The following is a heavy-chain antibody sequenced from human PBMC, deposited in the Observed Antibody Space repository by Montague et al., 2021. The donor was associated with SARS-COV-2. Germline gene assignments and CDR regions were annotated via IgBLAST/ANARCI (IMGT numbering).Heavy chain of an antibody. D-gene: IGHD2-2*01. CDR2: ISYDGSNK. J-gene: IGHJ6*02. CDR3: ARAASQLPASWDRAYYYYGMDV. V-gene: IGHV3-30*04. Sequence: LRLSCAASGFTFSSYAMHWVRQAPGKGLEWVAVISYDGSNKYYADSVKGRFTISRDNSKNTLYLQMNSLRAEDTAVYYCARAASQLPASWDRAYYYYGMDVWGQGTTVTVSS. CDR1: GFTFSSYA.